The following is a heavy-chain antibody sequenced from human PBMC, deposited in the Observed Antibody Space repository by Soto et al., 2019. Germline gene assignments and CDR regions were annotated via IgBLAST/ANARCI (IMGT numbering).Heavy chain of an antibody. CDR2: ISAYNGNT. D-gene: IGHD3-16*01. V-gene: IGHV1-18*01. CDR3: ARDLGKFRPDYFDY. Sequence: ASVKVSCKASGYTFTSYGISWVRQAPGQGLEWMGWISAYNGNTNYAQKLQGRVTMTTXXXXXXAXMXLXXXXSDXTAVYYCARDLGKFRPDYFDYWGQGTLVTVSS. CDR1: GYTFTSYG. J-gene: IGHJ4*02.